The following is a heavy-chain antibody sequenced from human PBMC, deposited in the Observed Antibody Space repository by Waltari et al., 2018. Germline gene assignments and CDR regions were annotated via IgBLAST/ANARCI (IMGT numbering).Heavy chain of an antibody. D-gene: IGHD2-2*01. CDR3: VRRHCSSTACFVTSFDY. Sequence: EVQLVESGGALVQPGGSLRLSCAASGFTFSNFWLTWVRQAPGRGLEWVANIKQDGGEKYYADSVNGRFTISRDNTRNSVFLQMNSLRAEDTAVFYCVRRHCSSTACFVTSFDYWGQGTLVTVSS. V-gene: IGHV3-7*01. J-gene: IGHJ4*02. CDR2: IKQDGGEK. CDR1: GFTFSNFW.